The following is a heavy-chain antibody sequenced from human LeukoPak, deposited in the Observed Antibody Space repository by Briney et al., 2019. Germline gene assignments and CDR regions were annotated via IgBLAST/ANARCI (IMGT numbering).Heavy chain of an antibody. D-gene: IGHD5-12*01. J-gene: IGHJ3*02. Sequence: SETLSLTCTASGGSINSYYWNWIRQPPGKGLEWIGCIYDSGSTKYNPSLKSRVTISVDTSKNQLSLKMSSVTAADTAVYYCARDAVATGTGAFDIWGQGTMVTVSS. CDR1: GGSINSYY. CDR2: IYDSGST. CDR3: ARDAVATGTGAFDI. V-gene: IGHV4-59*01.